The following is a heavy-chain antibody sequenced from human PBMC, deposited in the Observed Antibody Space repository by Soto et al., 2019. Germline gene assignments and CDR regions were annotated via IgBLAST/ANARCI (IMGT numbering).Heavy chain of an antibody. CDR1: GGSISSYY. J-gene: IGHJ6*03. CDR2: IYYSGST. V-gene: IGHV4-59*01. Sequence: SETLSLTCTVSGGSISSYYWSWIRQPPGKGLEWIGYIYYSGSTNYNPSLKSRVTISVDTSKNQFSLKLSSVTAADTAVYYCARLNTIFGVVNYYYYMDVWGKGTTVTVSS. CDR3: ARLNTIFGVVNYYYYMDV. D-gene: IGHD3-3*01.